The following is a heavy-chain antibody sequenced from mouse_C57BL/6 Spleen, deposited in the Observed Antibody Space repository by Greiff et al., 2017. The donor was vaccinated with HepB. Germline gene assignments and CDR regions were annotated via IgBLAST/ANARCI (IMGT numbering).Heavy chain of an antibody. D-gene: IGHD2-1*01. V-gene: IGHV1-52*01. CDR1: GYTFTSYW. CDR2: IDPSDSET. J-gene: IGHJ4*01. CDR3: ARDYGNYYAMDY. Sequence: QVQLQQPGAELVRPGSSVKLSCKASGYTFTSYWMHWVKQRPLQGLEWIGNIDPSDSETHYNQKFKDKATVTVDKSSSTAYMQLISLTSEDSAVYYWARDYGNYYAMDYWGQGTSVTVSS.